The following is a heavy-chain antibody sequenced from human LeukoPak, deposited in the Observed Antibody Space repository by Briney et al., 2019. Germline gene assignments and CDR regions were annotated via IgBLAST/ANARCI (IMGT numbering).Heavy chain of an antibody. CDR2: IYYSGST. CDR1: GGSISSSSYY. V-gene: IGHV4-39*01. CDR3: ARRSDQVEPNFDY. Sequence: SGTLSLTCTVSGGSISSSSYYWGWIRQPPGKGLEWIGSIYYSGSTYYNPSLKSRVTISVDTSKNQFSLKLSSVTAADTAVYYCARRSDQVEPNFDYWGQGTLVTVSS. D-gene: IGHD1-26*01. J-gene: IGHJ4*02.